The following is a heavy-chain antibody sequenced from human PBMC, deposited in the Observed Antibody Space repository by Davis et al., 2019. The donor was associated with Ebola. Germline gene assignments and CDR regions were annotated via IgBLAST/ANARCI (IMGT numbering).Heavy chain of an antibody. Sequence: ASVKVSCKASGYTFTGYYMHWVRQAPGQGLEWMGWINPNSGGTNYAQKFQGRVTMTRDTSISTAYMELSRLRSDDTAVYYCAGVRSTVATRRGAFDIWGQGTMVTVSS. D-gene: IGHD4-23*01. J-gene: IGHJ3*02. V-gene: IGHV1-2*02. CDR2: INPNSGGT. CDR3: AGVRSTVATRRGAFDI. CDR1: GYTFTGYY.